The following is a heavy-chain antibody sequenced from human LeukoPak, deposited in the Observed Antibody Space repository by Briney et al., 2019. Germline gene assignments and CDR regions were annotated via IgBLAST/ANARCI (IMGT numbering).Heavy chain of an antibody. D-gene: IGHD5-24*01. J-gene: IGHJ4*02. V-gene: IGHV5-51*01. CDR1: GYSFPNHW. CDR2: IYPADSDT. CDR3: ARRKGDGYNSPFDY. Sequence: GESLKISCKGSGYSFPNHWIGWVRQMPGQGLEWMGIIYPADSDTRYSPAFQGQVTISADKSINTAYLQWTSLKASDTAMYYCARRKGDGYNSPFDYWGQGTLVTVSS.